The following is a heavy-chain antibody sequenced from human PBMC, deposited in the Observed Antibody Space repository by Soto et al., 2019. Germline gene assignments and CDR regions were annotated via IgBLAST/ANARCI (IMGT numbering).Heavy chain of an antibody. D-gene: IGHD3-10*01. J-gene: IGHJ6*02. CDR2: ISYHGGIK. Sequence: PGESLKISCAGSGFTFRIFGIHWVRQAPGKGLEWVAYISYHGGIKYYADSVKGPFTISRDNSQNTVYLQMNILRPEDSAVYYCAKNLASDFSNPLWSMDVWGQGTTGTVSS. V-gene: IGHV3-30*18. CDR3: AKNLASDFSNPLWSMDV. CDR1: GFTFRIFG.